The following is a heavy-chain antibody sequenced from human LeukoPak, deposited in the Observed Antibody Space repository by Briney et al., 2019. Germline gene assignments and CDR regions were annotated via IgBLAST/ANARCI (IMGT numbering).Heavy chain of an antibody. V-gene: IGHV4-59*11. CDR2: IYNSWNT. CDR1: SGSINNHY. CDR3: ARDQIGHGLDY. D-gene: IGHD3-22*01. Sequence: SETLSLTCIVSSGSINNHYWSWIRQPPGKGLEWIGYIYNSWNTNYNPSLQSRVTISMDASRKQFSLNLTSVTAADTAVYYCARDQIGHGLDYWGQGTLVTVSS. J-gene: IGHJ4*02.